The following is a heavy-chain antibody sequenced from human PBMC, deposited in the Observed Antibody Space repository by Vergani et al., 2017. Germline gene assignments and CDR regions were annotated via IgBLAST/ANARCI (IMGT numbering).Heavy chain of an antibody. CDR3: ARDSGGYVWGSYEAWFDP. D-gene: IGHD3-16*01. CDR2: INHSGST. Sequence: QVQLQQWGAGLLKPSETLSLTCAVYGGSFSNYYWSWIRQHPGKGLEWIGEINHSGSTNYNPSLKSRVTISVDTSKNQFSLKLSSVTAADTAVYYCARDSGGYVWGSYEAWFDPWGQGTLVTVSS. CDR1: GGSFSNYY. J-gene: IGHJ5*02. V-gene: IGHV4-34*01.